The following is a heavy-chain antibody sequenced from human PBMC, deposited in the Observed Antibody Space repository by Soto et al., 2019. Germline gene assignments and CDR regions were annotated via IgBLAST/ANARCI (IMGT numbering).Heavy chain of an antibody. CDR3: ARSHGMDV. CDR1: GFSFTSSW. V-gene: IGHV5-51*01. J-gene: IGHJ6*02. CDR2: IYPGDSDT. Sequence: PGESLKISCQGSGFSFTSSWIGWVRQMPGKGLEWMGLIYPGDSDTRYSPSFQGQVTISADKSISTAYLQWSSLKASDTAICYCARSHGMDVWGQGTTVTVSS.